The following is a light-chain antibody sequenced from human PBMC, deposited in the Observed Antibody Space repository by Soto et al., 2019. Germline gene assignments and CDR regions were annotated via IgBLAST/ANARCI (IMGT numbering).Light chain of an antibody. J-gene: IGLJ1*01. CDR1: SSDVGSYNR. V-gene: IGLV2-18*02. CDR3: NSYTGISTYV. CDR2: EVS. Sequence: QSVLTQPPSLSGSPGQSVAISCTGTSSDVGSYNRVSWYQQPPGAAPKLMIYEVSNRPSGVPDRFSGSKSGNTASLTISGLQAVYEADYYCNSYTGISTYVFVTVTIVTVL.